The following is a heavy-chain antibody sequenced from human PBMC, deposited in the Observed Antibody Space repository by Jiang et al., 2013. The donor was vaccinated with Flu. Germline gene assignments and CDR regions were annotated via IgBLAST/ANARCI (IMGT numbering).Heavy chain of an antibody. V-gene: IGHV3-48*01. Sequence: RLSCAASGFTSSSYAMNWVRQAPGKGLEWVSYISSSSSTIYYADSVKGRFTISRDNAKNSLYLQMNSLRAEDTAVYYCARDLDQDYYDSSGRNYYYYYYGMDVWGQGTTVTVSS. CDR3: ARDLDQDYYDSSGRNYYYYYYGMDV. CDR1: GFTSSSYA. D-gene: IGHD3-22*01. CDR2: ISSSSSTI. J-gene: IGHJ6*02.